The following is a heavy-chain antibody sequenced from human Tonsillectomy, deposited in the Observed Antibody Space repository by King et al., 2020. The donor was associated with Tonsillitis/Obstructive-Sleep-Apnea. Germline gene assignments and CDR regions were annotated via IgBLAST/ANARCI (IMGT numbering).Heavy chain of an antibody. CDR3: APRAAAGGYYDL. V-gene: IGHV3-74*01. Sequence: VQLVESGGGLVQPGGSLRLTCAASGFTFSSYWRHWVRQAPGKGLVWVARINSDGSSTNYADSVKGRFTISRDKAKNTLYLQMNSLRAEDTAVYYCAPRAAAGGYYDLWGRGTLVTVSS. J-gene: IGHJ2*01. CDR2: INSDGSST. CDR1: GFTFSSYW. D-gene: IGHD6-13*01.